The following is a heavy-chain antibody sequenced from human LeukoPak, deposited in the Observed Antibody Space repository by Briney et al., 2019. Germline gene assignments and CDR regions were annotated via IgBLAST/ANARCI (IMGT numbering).Heavy chain of an antibody. CDR3: ARCALWGPDYYPDYFDY. J-gene: IGHJ4*01. V-gene: IGHV4-38-2*01. Sequence: PSETLSLTCAVSGYSINSVYYWGWIRQSPGKGLEWIGNIYHSGATAYNPSLKSRVTMSVDTSRNQFSLKLTSVTAADTAVYYCARCALWGPDYYPDYFDYWGQGALVTVFS. CDR1: GYSINSVYY. CDR2: IYHSGAT. D-gene: IGHD3-16*01.